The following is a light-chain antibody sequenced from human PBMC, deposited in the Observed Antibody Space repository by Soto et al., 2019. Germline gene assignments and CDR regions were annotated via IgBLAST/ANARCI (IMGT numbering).Light chain of an antibody. Sequence: EIVMTQSPATLSVSPGERATLSCRASQGVSSNLAWYQQKPDQAPRLLIYGASTRATGIPARFSGSGSGTEFTLTISSLQSEDFAVYYCQQYNIWSEGSTFGQGTKVEIK. CDR2: GAS. CDR1: QGVSSN. J-gene: IGKJ1*01. V-gene: IGKV3-15*01. CDR3: QQYNIWSEGST.